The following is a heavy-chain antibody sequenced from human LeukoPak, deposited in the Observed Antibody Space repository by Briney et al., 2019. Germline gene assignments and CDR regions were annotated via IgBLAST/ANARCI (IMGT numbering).Heavy chain of an antibody. Sequence: GGSLRLSCAASGFTFSSYSTNWVRQAPGKGLEWVSSISSSSSYIYYADSVKGRFTISRDNAKNSLYLQMNSLRAEDTAVYYCARDPRGYSSGFSWGQGTLVTVSS. D-gene: IGHD6-19*01. V-gene: IGHV3-21*01. CDR2: ISSSSSYI. CDR1: GFTFSSYS. J-gene: IGHJ4*02. CDR3: ARDPRGYSSGFS.